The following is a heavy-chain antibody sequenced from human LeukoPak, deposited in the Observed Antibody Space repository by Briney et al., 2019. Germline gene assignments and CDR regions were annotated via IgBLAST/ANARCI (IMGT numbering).Heavy chain of an antibody. Sequence: PGGSLRLSCAASGFTFSSYAMSWVRQAPGKGLEWVSAISSSGGSTYYADSVKGRFTISRDNSKNTLYLQMNSLRAEDTAVYYCAKDSIYSRGSGWYRDAFDIWGRGTMVTVSS. CDR1: GFTFSSYA. CDR2: ISSSGGST. CDR3: AKDSIYSRGSGWYRDAFDI. D-gene: IGHD6-19*01. V-gene: IGHV3-23*01. J-gene: IGHJ3*02.